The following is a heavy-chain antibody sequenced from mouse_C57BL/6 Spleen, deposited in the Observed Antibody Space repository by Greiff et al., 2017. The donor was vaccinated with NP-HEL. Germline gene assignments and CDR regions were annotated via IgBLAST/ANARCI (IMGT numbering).Heavy chain of an antibody. CDR3: ASGDSSGYDAY. D-gene: IGHD3-2*02. Sequence: QVQLKQSGAELARPGASVKLSCKASGYTFTSYGISWVKQRTGQGLEWIGEIYPRSGNTYYNEKFKGKATLTADKSSSTAYMELRSLTSEDSAVYFCASGDSSGYDAYWGQGTLVTVSA. CDR1: GYTFTSYG. V-gene: IGHV1-81*01. CDR2: IYPRSGNT. J-gene: IGHJ3*01.